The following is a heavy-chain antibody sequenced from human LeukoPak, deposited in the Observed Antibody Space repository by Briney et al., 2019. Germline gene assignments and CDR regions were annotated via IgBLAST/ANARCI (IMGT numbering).Heavy chain of an antibody. V-gene: IGHV1-18*04. D-gene: IGHD5-18*01. J-gene: IGHJ4*02. CDR1: GYTFGTYG. Sequence: ASVKVSCKASGYTFGTYGTTWVRQAPGQGLEWMGGITIYNGDTHHAQKVQGRVTMTTDSSTSTAYMELRSLRSDDTAVYYCARDYTYGLFDYWGQGTLVTVSS. CDR3: ARDYTYGLFDY. CDR2: ITIYNGDT.